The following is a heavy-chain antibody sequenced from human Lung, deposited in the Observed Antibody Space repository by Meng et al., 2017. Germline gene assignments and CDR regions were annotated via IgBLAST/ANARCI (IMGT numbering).Heavy chain of an antibody. Sequence: QGQLVQSGAEVKKTGASVKVSCTASGYTFTHHGISWIRQAPGQGLEWMGWISCYNGDTNYAQNLQGRVTMTIDKSTSTAYMDLRSLRSDDTAVYYCARDPSNTSGRYAYFDYWGQGTLVTVSS. V-gene: IGHV1-18*01. D-gene: IGHD6-19*01. J-gene: IGHJ4*02. CDR2: ISCYNGDT. CDR1: GYTFTHHG. CDR3: ARDPSNTSGRYAYFDY.